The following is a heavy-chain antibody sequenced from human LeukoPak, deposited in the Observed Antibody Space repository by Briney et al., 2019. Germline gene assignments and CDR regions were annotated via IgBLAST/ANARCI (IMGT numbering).Heavy chain of an antibody. CDR3: ARDSLPRVFLPGGYFQH. D-gene: IGHD3-10*01. J-gene: IGHJ1*01. CDR1: GFTFSSYA. CDR2: MSYDGSNK. Sequence: PGGSLRLSCAASGFTFSSYAMHWVRQAPDKGLEWVAVMSYDGSNKYYADSVKGRFTISRDNSKNTLYLQMNSLRAEDTAVYYCARDSLPRVFLPGGYFQHWGQGTLVTVSS. V-gene: IGHV3-30-3*01.